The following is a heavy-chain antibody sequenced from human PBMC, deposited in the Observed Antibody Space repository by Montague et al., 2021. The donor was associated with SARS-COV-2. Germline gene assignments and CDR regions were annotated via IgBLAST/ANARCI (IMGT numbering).Heavy chain of an antibody. J-gene: IGHJ6*02. V-gene: IGHV3-9*01. D-gene: IGHD3-10*01. CDR1: GFTFSYYA. CDR3: AKDMGPYGSGPYGMDV. Sequence: SLRLSCAASGFTFSYYAMHWVRQAPGKGLEWVSGISWNSGSIGYADSVKGRFTISRDNAKNSLYLQMNSLRAEDTALYYCAKDMGPYGSGPYGMDVWGQGTTVTVSS. CDR2: ISWNSGSI.